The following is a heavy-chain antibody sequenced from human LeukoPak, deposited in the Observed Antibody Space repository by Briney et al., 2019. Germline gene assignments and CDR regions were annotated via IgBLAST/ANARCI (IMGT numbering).Heavy chain of an antibody. Sequence: PSETLSLTCTVSGGSISSYYWGWLRQPPGKGLEWIGYIFCNGSTNYTPSLKSRVTISIDTSKNQFSLNLSSVTAADTAVYYCARRPNWGPVFDYWGQGTLVTVSS. V-gene: IGHV4-59*01. CDR3: ARRPNWGPVFDY. CDR1: GGSISSYY. CDR2: IFCNGST. D-gene: IGHD7-27*01. J-gene: IGHJ4*02.